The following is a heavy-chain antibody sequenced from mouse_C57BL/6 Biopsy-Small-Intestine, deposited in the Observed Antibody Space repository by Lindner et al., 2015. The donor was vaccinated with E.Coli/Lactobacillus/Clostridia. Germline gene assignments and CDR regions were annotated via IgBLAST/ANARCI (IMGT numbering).Heavy chain of an antibody. CDR1: GYAFTNYL. D-gene: IGHD1-1*01. V-gene: IGHV1-54*01. CDR3: ARSPTGDFFDY. CDR2: ITPGSGGT. Sequence: VQLQESGAELVRPGTSVKMSCRASGYAFTNYLIEWIKKRPGQGLEWIGVITPGSGGTTYNEKFKDKATLTADKSSSTAYMQLSSLTSEDSAVYFCARSPTGDFFDYWGHGTTLIVSS. J-gene: IGHJ2*01.